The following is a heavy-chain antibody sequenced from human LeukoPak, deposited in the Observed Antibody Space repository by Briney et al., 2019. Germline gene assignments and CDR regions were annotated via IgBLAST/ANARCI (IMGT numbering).Heavy chain of an antibody. Sequence: GGSERLSCAASEFTFTSYELNWVRQAPGKGLEWVSYISSSGNTISYADSVKGRFTLSRDNAKNSLYLQVISLRAEDTAVYYCARGPSIAARYDAFDIWGEGAMVTVSS. CDR2: ISSSGNTI. CDR1: EFTFTSYE. CDR3: ARGPSIAARYDAFDI. J-gene: IGHJ3*02. D-gene: IGHD6-6*01. V-gene: IGHV3-48*03.